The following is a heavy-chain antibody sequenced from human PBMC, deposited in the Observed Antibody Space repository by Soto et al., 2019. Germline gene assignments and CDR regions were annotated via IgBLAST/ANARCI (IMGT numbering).Heavy chain of an antibody. V-gene: IGHV3-23*01. CDR1: GFTFSSYA. D-gene: IGHD2-15*01. CDR3: ANPRAPYCSGGSCYLDY. CDR2: ISGSGGST. J-gene: IGHJ4*02. Sequence: PGGSLRLSCAASGFTFSSYAMSWVRQAPGKGLEWVSAISGSGGSTYYAESVKGRFTISRDNSKNSLYLQMISLRAEDTAVYFCANPRAPYCSGGSCYLDYWGQGTLVTVSS.